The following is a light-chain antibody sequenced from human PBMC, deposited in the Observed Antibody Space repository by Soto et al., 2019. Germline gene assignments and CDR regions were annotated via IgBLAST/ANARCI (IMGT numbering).Light chain of an antibody. V-gene: IGLV2-23*02. CDR3: CSYAGSSTYV. Sequence: QSVLTQPPSVSGSPGQSITISCTGTSSVVGSYNLVSWYQQHPGKAPKLMIYEVSKRPSGVSNRFSGSKSGNTASLTISGLQAEDEADYYCCSYAGSSTYVFGTGTKVTVL. CDR1: SSVVGSYNL. J-gene: IGLJ1*01. CDR2: EVS.